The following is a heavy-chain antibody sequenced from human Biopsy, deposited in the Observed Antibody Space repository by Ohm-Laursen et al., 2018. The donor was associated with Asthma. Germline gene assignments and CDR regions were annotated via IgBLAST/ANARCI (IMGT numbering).Heavy chain of an antibody. V-gene: IGHV3-23*01. CDR1: GFAFSNYP. CDR2: IRPGQPDI. D-gene: IGHD3-22*01. J-gene: IGHJ3*01. Sequence: SLRLSSAASGFAFSNYPMSWARQAPGKGLAWVGTIRPGQPDIDYEPPVRGRFFISRDDSKNTLYLDMASLRAEDTAVYYCVKDTLIDSKNYYTFEVWGQGTMVTVSS. CDR3: VKDTLIDSKNYYTFEV.